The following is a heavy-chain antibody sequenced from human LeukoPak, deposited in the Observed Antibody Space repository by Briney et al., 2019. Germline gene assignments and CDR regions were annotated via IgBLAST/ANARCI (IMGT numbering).Heavy chain of an antibody. CDR2: INHSGST. D-gene: IGHD7-27*01. CDR3: ARGAIWGPTHDAFDI. J-gene: IGHJ3*02. CDR1: GGSFSGYY. V-gene: IGHV4-34*01. Sequence: PSETLSLTCAVYGGSFSGYYWSWIRQPPGKGLERIGEINHSGSTNYNPSLKSRVTISVDTSKNQFSLKLSSVTAADTAVYYCARGAIWGPTHDAFDIWGQGTMVTVSS.